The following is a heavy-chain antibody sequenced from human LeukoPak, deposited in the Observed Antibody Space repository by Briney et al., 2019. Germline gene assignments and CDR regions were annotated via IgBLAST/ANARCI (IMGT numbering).Heavy chain of an antibody. J-gene: IGHJ4*02. CDR1: GFTFRNYA. D-gene: IGHD1-14*01. CDR2: ITGNGIST. CDR3: AKVTGGENVSEWGLDY. V-gene: IGHV3-23*01. Sequence: PGGSLRLSCAASGFTFRNYAMTWVRQAPGKGLEWVSAITGNGISTYYADSVKGRFTISRDNPKNTLYLQMHSLRAEDTAIYYCAKVTGGENVSEWGLDYWGQGTLVTVSS.